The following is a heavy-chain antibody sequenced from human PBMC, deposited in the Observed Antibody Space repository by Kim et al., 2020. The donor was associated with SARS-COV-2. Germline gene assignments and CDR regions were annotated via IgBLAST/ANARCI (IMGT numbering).Heavy chain of an antibody. Sequence: SRVTISVDTSKNQFSLRLSSVTAADTAVYYCARHARGYYDSSGYYSAFDIWGQGTMVTVSS. V-gene: IGHV4-59*08. J-gene: IGHJ3*02. CDR3: ARHARGYYDSSGYYSAFDI. D-gene: IGHD3-22*01.